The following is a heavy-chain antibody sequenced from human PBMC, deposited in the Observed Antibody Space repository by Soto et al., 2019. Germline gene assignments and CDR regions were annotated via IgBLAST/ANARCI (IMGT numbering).Heavy chain of an antibody. Sequence: GASVKVSCKASGGTFNNYAISWVRQAPGQGLEWVGGIIPNVDSPKYAQRFQGRITISADKSTGTVYMDLSSLSSDDTALYYCASAWGMTATATDSWGQGTLVTVSS. CDR1: GGTFNNYA. CDR2: IIPNVDSP. V-gene: IGHV1-69*10. D-gene: IGHD2-21*02. J-gene: IGHJ5*01. CDR3: ASAWGMTATATDS.